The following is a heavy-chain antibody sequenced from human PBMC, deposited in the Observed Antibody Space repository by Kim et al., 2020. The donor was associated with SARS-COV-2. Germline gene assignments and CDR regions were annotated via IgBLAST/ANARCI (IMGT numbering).Heavy chain of an antibody. CDR2: IYHSGST. J-gene: IGHJ6*03. CDR3: ARAAPRYSYGAYYYYYYMDV. Sequence: SETLSLTCAVSGGSISSSNWWSWVRQPPGKGLEWIGEIYHSGSTNYNPSLKSRVTISVDKSKNQFSLKLSSVTAADTAVYYCARAAPRYSYGAYYYYYYMDVWGKGTTVTVSS. CDR1: GGSISSSNW. V-gene: IGHV4-4*02. D-gene: IGHD5-18*01.